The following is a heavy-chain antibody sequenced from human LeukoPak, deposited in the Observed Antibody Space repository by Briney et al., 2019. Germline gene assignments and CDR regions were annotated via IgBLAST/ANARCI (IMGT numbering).Heavy chain of an antibody. D-gene: IGHD3-9*01. CDR3: ARVLYDILTGYYLFDY. J-gene: IGHJ4*02. Sequence: SETLSLTCTVSGGSFRRNYWSWIRQSPGKGLEWIGYIFYSGTTHYNPSLKSRVTISADRSRNQFSLKLSSVTAADTAVYYCARVLYDILTGYYLFDYWGQGTLVTVSS. V-gene: IGHV4-59*01. CDR1: GGSFRRNY. CDR2: IFYSGTT.